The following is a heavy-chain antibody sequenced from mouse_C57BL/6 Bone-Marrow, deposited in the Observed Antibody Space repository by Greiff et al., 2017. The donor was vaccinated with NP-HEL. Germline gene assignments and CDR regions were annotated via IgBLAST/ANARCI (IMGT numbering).Heavy chain of an antibody. V-gene: IGHV1-81*01. Sequence: VKLQESGAELARPGASVKLSCKASGYTFTSYGISWVKQRTGQGLEWIGEIYPRSGNTYYNEKFKGKATLTADKSSSTAYMELRSLTSEDSAVYFCARVPFFTTVVATQGDYWGQGTSVTVSS. CDR1: GYTFTSYG. CDR2: IYPRSGNT. J-gene: IGHJ4*01. CDR3: ARVPFFTTVVATQGDY. D-gene: IGHD1-1*01.